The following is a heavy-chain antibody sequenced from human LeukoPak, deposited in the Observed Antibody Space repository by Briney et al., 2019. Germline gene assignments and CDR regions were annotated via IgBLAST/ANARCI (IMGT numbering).Heavy chain of an antibody. CDR1: GGSIISYY. CDR3: ARHAATGTTSSLRFDP. Sequence: PSDTLSLTCTVSGGSIISYYWTWLRQPPGKGLEWIGYIYYSGSTNYNPSLKSRVTISVDTSKNQFSLKLSSVTAADTAVYYCARHAATGTTSSLRFDPWGQGTLVTVSS. V-gene: IGHV4-59*08. CDR2: IYYSGST. J-gene: IGHJ5*02. D-gene: IGHD4-17*01.